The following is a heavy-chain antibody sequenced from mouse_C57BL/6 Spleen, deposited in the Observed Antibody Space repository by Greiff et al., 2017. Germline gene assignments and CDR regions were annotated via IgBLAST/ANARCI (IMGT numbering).Heavy chain of an antibody. CDR3: AREGFDY. CDR1: GYAFSSSW. Sequence: QVQLKQSGPELVKPGASVKISCKASGYAFSSSWMNRVKQRPGKGLEWIGRIYPGDGDTNYNGKFKGKATLTADKSSSTAYMQLSSLTSEDSAVYFCAREGFDYWGQGTTLTVSS. J-gene: IGHJ2*01. CDR2: IYPGDGDT. V-gene: IGHV1-82*01.